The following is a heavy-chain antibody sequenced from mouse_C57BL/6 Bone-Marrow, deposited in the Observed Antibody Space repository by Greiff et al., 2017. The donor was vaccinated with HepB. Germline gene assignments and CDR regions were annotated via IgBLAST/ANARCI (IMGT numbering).Heavy chain of an antibody. V-gene: IGHV1-50*01. Sequence: QVQLQQPGAELVKPGASVKLSCKASGYTFTSYWMQWVKQRPGQGLEWIGEIDPSDSYTNYNQKFKGKATLTVDTSSSTAYMQLSSLTSEDSAVYYCARRVFILGYWGQGTSVTVSS. CDR1: GYTFTSYW. CDR2: IDPSDSYT. CDR3: ARRVFILGY. J-gene: IGHJ4*01. D-gene: IGHD1-1*01.